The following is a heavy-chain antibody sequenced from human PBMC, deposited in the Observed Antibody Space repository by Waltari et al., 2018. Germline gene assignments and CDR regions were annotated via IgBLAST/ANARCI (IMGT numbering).Heavy chain of an antibody. D-gene: IGHD3-9*01. J-gene: IGHJ4*02. V-gene: IGHV1-69*05. Sequence: QFQLVPSGAEVKKPGSSVKVSCKASGGTFSSYAIRWVRPAPGQGLEWMGGIIPIFGTANYAQKFQGRVTITTDESTSTAYMELSSLRSEDTAVYYCARENDILTGYFDYWGQGTLVTVSS. CDR2: IIPIFGTA. CDR1: GGTFSSYA. CDR3: ARENDILTGYFDY.